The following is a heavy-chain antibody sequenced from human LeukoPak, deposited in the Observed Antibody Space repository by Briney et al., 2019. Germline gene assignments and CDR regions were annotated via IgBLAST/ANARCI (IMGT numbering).Heavy chain of an antibody. Sequence: GASVKVSCKASGYTFTSYGISWVRQAPGQGLEWMGWISAYNGNTNYAQKLLGRVTMTTDTSTSTAYMELRSLRSDDTAVYYCARDVLRYYDFWSGYEPYYYGMDVWGQGTTVTVSS. D-gene: IGHD3-3*01. J-gene: IGHJ6*02. CDR2: ISAYNGNT. CDR1: GYTFTSYG. CDR3: ARDVLRYYDFWSGYEPYYYGMDV. V-gene: IGHV1-18*01.